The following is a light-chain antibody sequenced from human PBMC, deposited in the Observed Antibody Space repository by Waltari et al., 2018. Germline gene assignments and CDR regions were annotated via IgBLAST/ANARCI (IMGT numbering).Light chain of an antibody. CDR1: SRDVGFYNL. CDR3: CSYVCRNIWV. Sequence: QSALTQPASVSGSPGQSITISCTGTSRDVGFYNLVSWYQQHPDKAPKLMVYEVIAPPSGVSNRFSGSKCGNTASLTISVLQAEDEVDYYCCSYVCRNIWVFGGGTKLTVL. J-gene: IGLJ3*02. CDR2: EVI. V-gene: IGLV2-23*02.